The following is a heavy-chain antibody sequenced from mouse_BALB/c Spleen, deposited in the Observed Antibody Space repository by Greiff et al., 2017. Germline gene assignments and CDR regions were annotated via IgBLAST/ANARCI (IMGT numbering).Heavy chain of an antibody. Sequence: VKLMESGAELVRPGTSVKVSCKASGYAFTNYLIEWVKQRPGQGLEWIGVINPGSGGTNYNEKFKGKATLTADKSSSTAYMQLSSLTSDDSAVYFCARGDYYGRFDYWGQGTTLTVSS. V-gene: IGHV1-54*03. D-gene: IGHD1-1*01. CDR2: INPGSGGT. CDR3: ARGDYYGRFDY. J-gene: IGHJ2*01. CDR1: GYAFTNYL.